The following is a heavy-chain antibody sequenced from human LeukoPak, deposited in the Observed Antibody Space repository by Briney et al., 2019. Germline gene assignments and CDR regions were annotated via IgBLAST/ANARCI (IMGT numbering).Heavy chain of an antibody. J-gene: IGHJ4*02. D-gene: IGHD2-15*01. CDR1: GYSISSGYY. CDR2: IYHSGST. Sequence: SETLSLTCTVSGYSISSGYYWGWIRQPPGKGLEWIGSIYHSGSTYYNPSLKSRFTISVDTSKNQFSLKLSSVTAADTAVYYCARGGGYFDYWGQGTLVTVSS. V-gene: IGHV4-38-2*02. CDR3: ARGGGYFDY.